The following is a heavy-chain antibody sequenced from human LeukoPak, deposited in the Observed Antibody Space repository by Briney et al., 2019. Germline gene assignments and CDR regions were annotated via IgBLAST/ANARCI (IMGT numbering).Heavy chain of an antibody. J-gene: IGHJ6*03. CDR1: GFTFSTYV. D-gene: IGHD6-13*01. CDR2: ISGSGGST. Sequence: GGTLRLSCAASGFTFSTYVMSWVRQTPGKGLEWVSTISGSGGSTYYADSVKGRFTISRDNAENTLYLQMNSLRAEDTAVYYCARDISSSWYYYYYMDVWGKGTTVTVSS. CDR3: ARDISSSWYYYYYMDV. V-gene: IGHV3-23*01.